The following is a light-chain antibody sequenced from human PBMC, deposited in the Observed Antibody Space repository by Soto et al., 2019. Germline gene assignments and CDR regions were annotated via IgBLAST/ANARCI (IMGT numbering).Light chain of an antibody. V-gene: IGKV3-20*01. CDR1: QSVRSN. J-gene: IGKJ1*01. Sequence: EIVMTQSPATLSVSPGERATLSCRASQSVRSNLAWYQHKPGQAPRLLIYGASNRATGIPDRFSGSGSGTDFTLTISRLEPEDFAVYYCQQYGSSGTFGQGTKVEIK. CDR3: QQYGSSGT. CDR2: GAS.